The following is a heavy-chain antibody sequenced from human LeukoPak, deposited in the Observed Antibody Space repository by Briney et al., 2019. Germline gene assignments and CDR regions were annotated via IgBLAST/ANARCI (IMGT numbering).Heavy chain of an antibody. Sequence: SETLSLTCTVSGGSISSYYWSWIRQPPGKGLEWIGYIYYSGSTNYNPSLKSRVTISVDTSKNQFSLKLSSVTAADTAVYYCARQISSNGYAFDIWGQGTMVTVSS. V-gene: IGHV4-59*08. J-gene: IGHJ3*02. CDR2: IYYSGST. D-gene: IGHD6-13*01. CDR3: ARQISSNGYAFDI. CDR1: GGSISSYY.